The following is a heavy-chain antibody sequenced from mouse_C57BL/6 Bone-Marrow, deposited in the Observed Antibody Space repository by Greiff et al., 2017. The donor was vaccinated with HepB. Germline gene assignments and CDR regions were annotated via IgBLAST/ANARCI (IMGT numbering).Heavy chain of an antibody. J-gene: IGHJ3*01. CDR3: AQDSYGDRRFAS. CDR1: GYTFTSYW. CDR2: IHPNSGST. D-gene: IGHD2-13*01. Sequence: QVQLQQPGAELVKPGASVKLSCKASGYTFTSYWMHWVKQRPGQGLEWIGMIHPNSGSTNYNDKFKSKATLTVDKSSSTAYMQLSSLTSEDSAVYKCAQDSYGDRRFASWGQWGLGTVAA. V-gene: IGHV1-64*01.